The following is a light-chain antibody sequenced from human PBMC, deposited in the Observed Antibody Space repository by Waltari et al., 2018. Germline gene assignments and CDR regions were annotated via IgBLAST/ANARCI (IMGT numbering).Light chain of an antibody. CDR3: HQYYTTPFT. CDR1: QSLSYSYKNRNC. Sequence: DIVMSQSPDSLAVSLGERATIQCSPSQSLSYSYKNRNCLAWYQQRPGQPPKLLIYWASLRESGVPDRFSGSGSGTDFTLTISSLQAEDVAIYYCHQYYTTPFTFGPGTTVDIK. V-gene: IGKV4-1*01. J-gene: IGKJ3*01. CDR2: WAS.